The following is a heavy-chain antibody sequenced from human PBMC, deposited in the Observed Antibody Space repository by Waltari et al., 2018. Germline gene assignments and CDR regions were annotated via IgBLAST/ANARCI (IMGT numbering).Heavy chain of an antibody. D-gene: IGHD1-26*01. CDR3: ARGLRIVGATKAFDP. J-gene: IGHJ5*02. Sequence: QVQLVQSGAEVKKPGASVKVSCTAPGYTFTSYDINWVRQAPGQGLEWMGWMNPNSGNTGYAQKFQGRVTITRNTSISTAYMELSSLRSEDTAVYYCARGLRIVGATKAFDPWGQGTLVTVSS. CDR2: MNPNSGNT. V-gene: IGHV1-8*03. CDR1: GYTFTSYD.